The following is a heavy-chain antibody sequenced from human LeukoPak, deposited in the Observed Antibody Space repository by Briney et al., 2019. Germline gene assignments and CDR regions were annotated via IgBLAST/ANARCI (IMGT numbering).Heavy chain of an antibody. J-gene: IGHJ4*02. CDR3: AKGGHVDY. V-gene: IGHV3-7*01. Sequence: GGSLRLSCAASGFTFSSYGMHWVRQAPGKGLEWVANIKADGRETYYVDSVKGRFTISRDNAQNSLYLQLNSLRVEDTAVYYCAKGGHVDYCGQGSLVTVSS. CDR1: GFTFSSYG. CDR2: IKADGRET.